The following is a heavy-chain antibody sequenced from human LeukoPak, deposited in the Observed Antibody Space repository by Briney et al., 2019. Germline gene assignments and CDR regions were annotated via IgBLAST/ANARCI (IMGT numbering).Heavy chain of an antibody. CDR1: GDSVSSNSAA. D-gene: IGHD2-21*02. V-gene: IGHV6-1*01. CDR2: TYYRSKRYN. Sequence: SQTLSLTCAISGDSVSSNSAAWNWIRQSPSRGLEWLGRTYYRSKRYNEYAVSVKSRITIDPDTSKNQFSLQLSSVTPEDTAVYYCARAGGVIVDSKAYCGGDCYSSTPDYWGQGTLVTVSS. J-gene: IGHJ4*02. CDR3: ARAGGVIVDSKAYCGGDCYSSTPDY.